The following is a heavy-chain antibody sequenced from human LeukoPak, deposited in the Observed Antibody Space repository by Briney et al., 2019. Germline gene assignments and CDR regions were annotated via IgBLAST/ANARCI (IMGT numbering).Heavy chain of an antibody. Sequence: GGSLRLSCAAPGFTFSSYEMNWVRQAPGKGLEWVSYISSSGSTIYYADSVKGRFTISRDNAKNSLYLQMNSLRAEDTAVYYCASSQPSDYGGNSDGFDYWGRGTLVTVSS. CDR2: ISSSGSTI. CDR1: GFTFSSYE. CDR3: ASSQPSDYGGNSDGFDY. V-gene: IGHV3-48*03. D-gene: IGHD4-23*01. J-gene: IGHJ4*02.